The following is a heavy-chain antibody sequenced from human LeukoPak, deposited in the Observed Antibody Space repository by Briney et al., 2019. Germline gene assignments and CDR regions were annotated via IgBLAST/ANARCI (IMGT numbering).Heavy chain of an antibody. D-gene: IGHD3-22*01. V-gene: IGHV1-18*01. Sequence: ASVKVSCKASGYTFTSYGISWVRQAPGQGLEWMGWISAYNGNTNYAQKLQGSVTMTTDTSTSTAYMELRSLRSDDTAVYYCARDRGRITMIKYYFDYWGQGTLVTVSS. CDR3: ARDRGRITMIKYYFDY. CDR1: GYTFTSYG. CDR2: ISAYNGNT. J-gene: IGHJ4*02.